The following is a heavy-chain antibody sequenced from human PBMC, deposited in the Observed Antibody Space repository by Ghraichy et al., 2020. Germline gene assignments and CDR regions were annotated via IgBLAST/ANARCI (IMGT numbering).Heavy chain of an antibody. J-gene: IGHJ6*02. Sequence: SETLSLTCTVSGGSISSYYWSWIRQPPGKRLEWIGYIYYSGSTNYNPSLKSRVTISVDTSKNQFSLKLSSVTAADTAVYYCARVTIYDFWSGYEVGMDVWGQGTTVTVSS. CDR1: GGSISSYY. CDR2: IYYSGST. D-gene: IGHD3-3*01. V-gene: IGHV4-59*01. CDR3: ARVTIYDFWSGYEVGMDV.